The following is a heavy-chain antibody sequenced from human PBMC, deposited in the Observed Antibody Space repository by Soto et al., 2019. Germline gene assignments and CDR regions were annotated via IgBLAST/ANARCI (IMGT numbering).Heavy chain of an antibody. V-gene: IGHV4-59*01. CDR1: GGSISSYY. CDR2: IYYSGST. D-gene: IGHD2-2*01. Sequence: PSETLSLTCTVSGGSISSYYWSWIRQPPGKGLEWIGYIYYSGSTNYNPSLKSRVTISVDTSKNQFSLKLSSVTAADTAVYYCARGARIVVVPAANARVEYFQHWGQGTLVTVSS. CDR3: ARGARIVVVPAANARVEYFQH. J-gene: IGHJ1*01.